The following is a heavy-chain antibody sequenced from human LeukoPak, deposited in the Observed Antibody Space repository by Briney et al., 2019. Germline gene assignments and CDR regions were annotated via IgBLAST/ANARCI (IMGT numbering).Heavy chain of an antibody. CDR1: GGSIISYY. J-gene: IGHJ3*02. Sequence: PSVTLSLTCTVSGGSIISYYWIWFRQPPGKGLERIGYIYYTGSTNYNPSLKGRVTISVDTSKNQFSLKLSSVTAADTAVYYCARDFGGENAFDIWGQGTMVTVSS. CDR3: ARDFGGENAFDI. D-gene: IGHD3-10*01. CDR2: IYYTGST. V-gene: IGHV4-59*01.